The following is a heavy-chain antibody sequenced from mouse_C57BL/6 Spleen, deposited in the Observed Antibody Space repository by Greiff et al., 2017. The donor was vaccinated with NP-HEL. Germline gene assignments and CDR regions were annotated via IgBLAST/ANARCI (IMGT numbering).Heavy chain of an antibody. CDR2: IDPANGNT. CDR1: GFNITNTY. J-gene: IGHJ1*03. CDR3: ASPITTVVADWYFDV. D-gene: IGHD1-1*01. V-gene: IGHV14-3*01. Sequence: EVQLQQSVAELVRPGASVKLSCTASGFNITNTYMHWVKQRPEQGLEWIGRIDPANGNTKYAPKFQGKATITADTSSNTAYLQLSSLTSEDTAIYYCASPITTVVADWYFDVWGTGTTVTVSS.